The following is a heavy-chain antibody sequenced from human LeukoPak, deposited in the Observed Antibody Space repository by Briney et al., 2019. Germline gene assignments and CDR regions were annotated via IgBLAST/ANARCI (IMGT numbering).Heavy chain of an antibody. CDR2: ITANNTTK. J-gene: IGHJ5*02. V-gene: IGHV3-48*01. CDR1: GLSFSCYN. Sequence: GGSLRLSCTASGLSFSCYNMNWVRQAPGKGPEWVAYITANNTTKYYADSVKGRFTISRDNAKRSLFLQMNSLRAEDTAVYYCAAASAFSSSWRSWGQGTVVTVSS. CDR3: AAASAFSSSWRS. D-gene: IGHD6-13*01.